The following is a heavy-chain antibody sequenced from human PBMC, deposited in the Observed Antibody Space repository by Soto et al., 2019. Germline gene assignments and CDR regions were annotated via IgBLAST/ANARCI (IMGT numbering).Heavy chain of an antibody. D-gene: IGHD5-18*01. CDR3: ARAPRARTCPGYPRVCYYMDV. CDR1: GFTVSSNY. Sequence: GGSLRLSCAASGFTVSSNYMSWVRQAPGKGLEWVSVIYSGGSTYYADSVKGRFTISRDNSKNTLYLQMNSLRAEDTAVYYCARAPRARTCPGYPRVCYYMDVWGKGTTVTVSS. V-gene: IGHV3-66*01. J-gene: IGHJ6*03. CDR2: IYSGGST.